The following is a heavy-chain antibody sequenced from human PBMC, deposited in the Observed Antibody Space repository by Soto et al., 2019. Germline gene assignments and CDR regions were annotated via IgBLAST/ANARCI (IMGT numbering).Heavy chain of an antibody. CDR3: ARPYDSSQSPRFDY. J-gene: IGHJ4*02. Sequence: ASVKVSCEASGYSFTTYGIFWVRQAPGQGLEWMGWISPYNGKTNYAQNLQGRVSMTTDTSTTTAYMELRSLRSDDTAVYYCARPYDSSQSPRFDYWGQGTLVTVSS. CDR1: GYSFTTYG. V-gene: IGHV1-18*01. CDR2: ISPYNGKT. D-gene: IGHD3-22*01.